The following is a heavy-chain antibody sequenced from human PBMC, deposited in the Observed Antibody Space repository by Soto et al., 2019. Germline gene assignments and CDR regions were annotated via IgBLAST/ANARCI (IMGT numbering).Heavy chain of an antibody. Sequence: QVQLQESGPGLVKPSGTLSLTCAVSSGSISSSNWWSWVRPPPGKVLEWIGEIYHSGSTNYHPSLKSRVTISVDKSKNQFSLKLISVTAADTAVYYCARVVLRWFGELLSYYYMDVWGKGTTVTVSS. D-gene: IGHD3-10*01. CDR1: SGSISSSNW. CDR2: IYHSGST. J-gene: IGHJ6*03. CDR3: ARVVLRWFGELLSYYYMDV. V-gene: IGHV4-4*02.